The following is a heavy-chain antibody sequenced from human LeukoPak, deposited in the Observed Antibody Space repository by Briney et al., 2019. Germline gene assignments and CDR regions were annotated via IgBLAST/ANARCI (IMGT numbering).Heavy chain of an antibody. Sequence: SGRSLRLSCAASGFTFSSYAMHWVRQAPGKGLEWVAVISYDGSNKYYADSVKGRFTISRDNSKNTLYLQMNSLRAEDTAVYYCARDGYSGSYYDYWGQGTLVTVSS. J-gene: IGHJ4*02. V-gene: IGHV3-30-3*01. D-gene: IGHD1-26*01. CDR3: ARDGYSGSYYDY. CDR2: ISYDGSNK. CDR1: GFTFSSYA.